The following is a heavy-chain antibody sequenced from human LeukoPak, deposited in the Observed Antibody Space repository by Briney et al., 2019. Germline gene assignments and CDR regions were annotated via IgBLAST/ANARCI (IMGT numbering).Heavy chain of an antibody. Sequence: PGGSLRLSCAASGFTVSSNYMSWVRQAPGKGLEWVSVIYNGDNTYYADSVKGRFTISRDNSKNTLYLQMNSLRAEDTAMYYCARDRMVTYFDYWGQGTLVTVSS. J-gene: IGHJ4*02. CDR3: ARDRMVTYFDY. D-gene: IGHD5-18*01. V-gene: IGHV3-53*01. CDR1: GFTVSSNY. CDR2: IYNGDNT.